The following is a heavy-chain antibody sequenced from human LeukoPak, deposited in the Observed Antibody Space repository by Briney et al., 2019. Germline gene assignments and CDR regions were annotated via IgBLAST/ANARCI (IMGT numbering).Heavy chain of an antibody. D-gene: IGHD3-3*01. V-gene: IGHV1-69*13. CDR3: ARDSRYYDFWSGYVSPSDY. Sequence: SVKVSCKASGGTFSSYAISWVRQAPGQGLEWMGGIIPIFGTANYAQKFQGRVTITADESTSTAYMELSSLRSEDTAVYYCARDSRYYDFWSGYVSPSDYWGQGTLVTVSS. CDR1: GGTFSSYA. CDR2: IIPIFGTA. J-gene: IGHJ4*02.